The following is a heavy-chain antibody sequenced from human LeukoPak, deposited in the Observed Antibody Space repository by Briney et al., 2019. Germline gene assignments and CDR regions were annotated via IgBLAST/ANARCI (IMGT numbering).Heavy chain of an antibody. D-gene: IGHD3-22*01. CDR2: IIPILGIA. CDR3: ARADEGGDSSGYQNGDV. CDR1: GGTFSSYA. Sequence: GASVKVSCKASGGTFSSYAISWVRQAPGQGLEWMGRIIPILGIADYAQKFQGRVTITADKSTSTAYMELSSLRSEDTAVYYCARADEGGDSSGYQNGDVWGQGTTVTVSS. V-gene: IGHV1-69*04. J-gene: IGHJ6*02.